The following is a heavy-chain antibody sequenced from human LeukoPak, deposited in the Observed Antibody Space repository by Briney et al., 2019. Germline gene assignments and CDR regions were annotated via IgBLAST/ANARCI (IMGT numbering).Heavy chain of an antibody. Sequence: ASVKVSCKASGGSFNSYVITWVRQAPGQGLEWMGRIIPILNVANFAQKFQGRVTMTRDTSISTAYMELNRLKSDDTALYYCARYGIAAAGDDDAFDLWGQGTMVTVSS. CDR2: IIPILNVA. V-gene: IGHV1-69*04. CDR3: ARYGIAAAGDDDAFDL. J-gene: IGHJ3*01. D-gene: IGHD6-13*01. CDR1: GGSFNSYV.